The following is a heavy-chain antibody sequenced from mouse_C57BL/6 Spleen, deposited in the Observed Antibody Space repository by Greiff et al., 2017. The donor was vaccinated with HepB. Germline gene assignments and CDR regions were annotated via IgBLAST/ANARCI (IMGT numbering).Heavy chain of an antibody. Sequence: VQLQQSGPELVKPGASVKISCKASGYTFTDYYMNWVKQSHGKSLEWIGDINPNNGGTSYNQKFKGKATLTVDKSSSTAYMELRSLTSEDSAVYYCAREGFTTVVPYFDYWGQGTTLTVSS. V-gene: IGHV1-26*01. J-gene: IGHJ2*01. D-gene: IGHD1-1*01. CDR1: GYTFTDYY. CDR3: AREGFTTVVPYFDY. CDR2: INPNNGGT.